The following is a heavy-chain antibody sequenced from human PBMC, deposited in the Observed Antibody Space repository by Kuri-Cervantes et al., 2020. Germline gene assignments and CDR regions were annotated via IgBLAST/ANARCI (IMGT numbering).Heavy chain of an antibody. CDR1: GFTFSSYW. V-gene: IGHV3-7*01. CDR2: IKQDGSEK. CDR3: AREWTFTFGGVIARVHDY. D-gene: IGHD3-16*02. Sequence: GSLRLSCAASGFTFSSYWMSWVRQAPGKGLEWVANIKQDGSEKYYVDSVKGRFTISRDNAKNSLYLQMNSLRAEDTAVYYCAREWTFTFGGVIARVHDYWGQGTLVTVSS. J-gene: IGHJ4*02.